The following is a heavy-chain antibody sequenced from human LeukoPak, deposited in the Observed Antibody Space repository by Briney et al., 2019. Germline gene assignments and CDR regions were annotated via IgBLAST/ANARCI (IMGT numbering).Heavy chain of an antibody. V-gene: IGHV1-69*05. CDR1: GGTFSSYA. CDR3: ARDAYGSGSYYRGYNWFDP. CDR2: IIPIFGTA. J-gene: IGHJ5*02. Sequence: GASVKVSCKASGGTFSSYAISWVRQAPGQGLEWMGGIIPIFGTANYAQKFQGRVTITTDESTSTAYMELSSLRSDDTAVYYCARDAYGSGSYYRGYNWFDPWGQGTLVTVSS. D-gene: IGHD3-10*01.